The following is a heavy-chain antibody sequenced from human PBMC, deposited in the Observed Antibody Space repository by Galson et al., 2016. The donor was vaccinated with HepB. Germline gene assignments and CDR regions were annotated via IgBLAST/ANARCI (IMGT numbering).Heavy chain of an antibody. CDR3: AKAADYYDSSGYYYLNWFDP. J-gene: IGHJ5*02. CDR2: ISGSGGST. V-gene: IGHV3-23*01. Sequence: SLRLSCAASAFTFNSYWMSWVRQAPGKGLEWVSAISGSGGSTYYADSVKGRFTISRDNSKNTLYLQMNSLRAEDTAVYYCAKAADYYDSSGYYYLNWFDPWGQGTLVTVSS. CDR1: AFTFNSYW. D-gene: IGHD3-22*01.